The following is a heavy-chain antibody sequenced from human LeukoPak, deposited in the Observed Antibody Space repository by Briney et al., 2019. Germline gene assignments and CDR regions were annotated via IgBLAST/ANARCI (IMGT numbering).Heavy chain of an antibody. CDR3: AKGPLAGALGLCDY. V-gene: IGHV3-30*02. J-gene: IGHJ4*02. Sequence: PGGSLRLSCAASGFTFSSYGMHWVRQAPGKGLEWVAVIWYGGSNKYYADSVKGRFTISRDNSKNTLYLQMNSLRAEDTAVYYCAKGPLAGALGLCDYWGQGTLVTVSS. CDR1: GFTFSSYG. D-gene: IGHD6-19*01. CDR2: IWYGGSNK.